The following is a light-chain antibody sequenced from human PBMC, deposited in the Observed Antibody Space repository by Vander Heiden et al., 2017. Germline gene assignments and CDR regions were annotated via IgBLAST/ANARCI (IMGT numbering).Light chain of an antibody. Sequence: DIVMTQSPDSLAVSLGDRATINCKSSQSVLYCSNNQNYLAWYQQKPGQPPKLLIYWASTRESGVPDRFSGSGSGTDFTLTISSLQAEDVAVYYCQQYYSTPLTFGGGTKVEIK. CDR1: QSVLYCSNNQNY. CDR3: QQYYSTPLT. J-gene: IGKJ4*01. V-gene: IGKV4-1*01. CDR2: WAS.